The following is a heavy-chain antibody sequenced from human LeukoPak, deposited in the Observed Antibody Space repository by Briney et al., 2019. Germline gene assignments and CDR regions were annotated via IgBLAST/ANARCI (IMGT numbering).Heavy chain of an antibody. CDR1: GGSIRSSSSY. J-gene: IGHJ4*02. V-gene: IGHV4-39*07. D-gene: IGHD1-26*01. CDR3: ATIGETRLYSGSYFLGY. Sequence: SETLSLTCTVSGGSIRSSSSYWGWIRQPPGKGLEWIGSIYYSGSTYYNPSLKSRVTISVDTSKNQFSLKLSSVTAADTAVYYCATIGETRLYSGSYFLGYWGQGTLVTVSS. CDR2: IYYSGST.